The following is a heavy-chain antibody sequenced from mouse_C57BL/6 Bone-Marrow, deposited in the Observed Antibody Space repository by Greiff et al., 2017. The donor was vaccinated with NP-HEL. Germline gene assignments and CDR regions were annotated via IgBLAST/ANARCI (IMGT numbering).Heavy chain of an antibody. V-gene: IGHV5-9-1*02. J-gene: IGHJ2*01. D-gene: IGHD1-1*01. CDR3: TRVRITTVVALDY. Sequence: EVKLVESGGGLVKPGGSLKLSCAASGFTFSSYAMSWVRQTPEKRLEWVAYISSGGDYIYYADTVKGRFTISRDNARNTLYLQMRSLKSEDTAMYYCTRVRITTVVALDYWGQGTTLTVSS. CDR1: GFTFSSYA. CDR2: ISSGGDYI.